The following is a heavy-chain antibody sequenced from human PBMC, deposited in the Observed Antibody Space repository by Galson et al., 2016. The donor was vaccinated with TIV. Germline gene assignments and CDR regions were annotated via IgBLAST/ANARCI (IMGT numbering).Heavy chain of an antibody. J-gene: IGHJ4*02. V-gene: IGHV2-5*02. D-gene: IGHD3-10*01. CDR1: GFSLYTRGVG. CDR3: ARRGEASSTGCCDL. CDR2: FYWDGEE. Sequence: PALVTPTQTLTLTCTFSGFSLYTRGVGVGWIRQPPGKALEWLALFYWDGEERYSPSLGGRVTISTDTSGNEVVLNMTNMDPVDTGTYFCARRGEASSTGCCDLWGEGALVTVSS.